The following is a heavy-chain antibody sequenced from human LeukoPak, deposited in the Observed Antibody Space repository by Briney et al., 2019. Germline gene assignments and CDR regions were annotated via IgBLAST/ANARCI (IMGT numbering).Heavy chain of an antibody. CDR1: GFTFSSYA. D-gene: IGHD3-22*01. Sequence: GGSLRLSCAASGFTFSSYAMTWVRQAPGKGLEWVSAISGSGGTTYYIDSVKGRFTISRDNSKNTLYLQMNSLRGEDTAVYYCARDPYSSGYRYYYYGMDVWGLGTTVTVSS. CDR2: ISGSGGTT. CDR3: ARDPYSSGYRYYYYGMDV. J-gene: IGHJ6*02. V-gene: IGHV3-23*01.